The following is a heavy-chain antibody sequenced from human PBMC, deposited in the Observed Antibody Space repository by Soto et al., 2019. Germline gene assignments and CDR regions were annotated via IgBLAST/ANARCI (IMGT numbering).Heavy chain of an antibody. V-gene: IGHV4-59*01. Sequence: PAETLSLTYTVPGGSIMNDYWSWFRQPPGKGLEWIGFIFYTGSTNYNPSLKSRVTISVDTSKNQFSLKLTSVTAADTAVYYCAKDRGDYYGMDVWGHGTTVTVS. CDR2: IFYTGST. J-gene: IGHJ6*02. CDR1: GGSIMNDY. CDR3: AKDRGDYYGMDV.